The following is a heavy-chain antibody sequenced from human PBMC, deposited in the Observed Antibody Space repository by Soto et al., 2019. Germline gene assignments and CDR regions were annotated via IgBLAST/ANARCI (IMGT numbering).Heavy chain of an antibody. Sequence: QVQLVQSGAEVKKPGSSVKVSCKASGGTFSSYAISWVRQAPGQGLEWMGGIIPIFGTANYAQKFQGRVTITADESTSTAYMELRSLRSEDTAVYYCAREARGITGSTGPGMDVWGQGTTVTVSS. CDR3: AREARGITGSTGPGMDV. V-gene: IGHV1-69*01. J-gene: IGHJ6*02. D-gene: IGHD1-7*01. CDR1: GGTFSSYA. CDR2: IIPIFGTA.